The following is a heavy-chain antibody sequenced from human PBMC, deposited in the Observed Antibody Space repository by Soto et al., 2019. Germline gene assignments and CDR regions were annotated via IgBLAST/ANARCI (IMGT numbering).Heavy chain of an antibody. CDR2: IKSKAFGGTP. J-gene: IGHJ6*04. CDR1: GFTFGDYA. V-gene: IGHV3-49*03. D-gene: IGHD3-10*01. Sequence: GGSLRLSCSPSGFTFGDYAMNWFRQAPGKGLEWVGFIKSKAFGGTPEYAASVKGRFTISRDDSMSIAYLQMNSLKTDDTAVYYCTRCYLGPGSNSCSFDFWGKGTSLTVSS. CDR3: TRCYLGPGSNSCSFDF.